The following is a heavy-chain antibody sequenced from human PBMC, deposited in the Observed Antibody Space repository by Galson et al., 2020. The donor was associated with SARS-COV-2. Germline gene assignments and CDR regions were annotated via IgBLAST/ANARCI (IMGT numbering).Heavy chain of an antibody. Sequence: QAGGSLRLSCAASGFMFSNYWMHWVRQPPGKGLEWVASIKQDESAEHYVDSVKGRFTIARDNAKKSLFVQMNSLRGEDTAVYYCARDLSGTGGLDIWGQGTMVTVSS. D-gene: IGHD2-8*02. CDR3: ARDLSGTGGLDI. CDR1: GFMFSNYW. V-gene: IGHV3-7*01. CDR2: IKQDESAE. J-gene: IGHJ3*02.